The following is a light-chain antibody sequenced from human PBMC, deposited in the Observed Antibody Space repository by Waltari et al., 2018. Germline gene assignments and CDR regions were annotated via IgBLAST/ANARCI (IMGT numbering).Light chain of an antibody. CDR3: AAWDDSFVV. Sequence: QSVLTQPPSASGTPGQRVTISCSGSSSNIGRNYVYWYQQLPGTAPKLLIYSNNLRSSEVPARLSGSKSRSSPSLAISGLRSEEEVDYYCAAWDDSFVVFGGGTKLTVL. J-gene: IGLJ2*01. CDR1: SSNIGRNY. V-gene: IGLV1-47*02. CDR2: SNN.